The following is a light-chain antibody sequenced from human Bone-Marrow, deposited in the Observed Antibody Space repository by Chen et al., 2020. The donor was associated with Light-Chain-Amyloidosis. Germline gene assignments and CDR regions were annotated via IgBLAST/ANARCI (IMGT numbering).Light chain of an antibody. J-gene: IGKJ5*01. Sequence: DMVMTQSPLSLPVTPGEPASISCRSSQSLLHANGYNYLDWYLQKPGQSPQLLIYLGSNRASGVPDRFSGRGSGTDFTLKISRVEAEDVGVYYCMQALQSVTFGQGTRLEI. CDR3: MQALQSVT. CDR1: QSLLHANGYNY. CDR2: LGS. V-gene: IGKV2-28*01.